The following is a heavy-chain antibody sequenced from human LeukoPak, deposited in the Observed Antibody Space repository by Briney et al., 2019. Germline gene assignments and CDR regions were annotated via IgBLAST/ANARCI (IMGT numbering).Heavy chain of an antibody. Sequence: SETLSLTCAVYGGSFSGYYWSWIRQPPGKGLEWIGEINHSGSTNYNPSLKSRVTISVDTSKNQFSLKLSSVTAADTAVYYCAREVLLVRGVSNWFDPWGQGTLVTVSS. D-gene: IGHD3-10*01. CDR3: AREVLLVRGVSNWFDP. CDR1: GGSFSGYY. J-gene: IGHJ5*02. CDR2: INHSGST. V-gene: IGHV4-34*01.